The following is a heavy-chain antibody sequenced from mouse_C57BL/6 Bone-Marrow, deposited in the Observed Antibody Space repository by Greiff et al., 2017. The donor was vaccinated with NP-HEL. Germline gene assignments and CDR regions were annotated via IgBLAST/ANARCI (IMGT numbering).Heavy chain of an antibody. CDR3: ASRPYGSSYDY. Sequence: DVMLVESGGGLVKPGGSLKLSCAASGFTFSDYGMHWVRQAPEKGLEWVAYISSGSSTIYYADTVKGRFTIFSDNAKNALLLQMTSLRSYATAMYNCASRPYGSSYDYWGQGTTLTVSS. D-gene: IGHD1-1*01. V-gene: IGHV5-17*01. CDR1: GFTFSDYG. CDR2: ISSGSSTI. J-gene: IGHJ2*01.